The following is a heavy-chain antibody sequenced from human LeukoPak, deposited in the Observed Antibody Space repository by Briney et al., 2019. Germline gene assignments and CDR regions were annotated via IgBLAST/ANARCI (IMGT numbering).Heavy chain of an antibody. J-gene: IGHJ6*03. D-gene: IGHD5-18*01. CDR2: IHYSGST. CDR1: GGSISSSSYY. Sequence: KPSETLSLTCAVSGGSISSSSYYWGWIRQPPGKGLEWIGSIHYSGSTNYNPSLKSRVTISVDTSKNQFSLKLSSVTAADTAVYYCARYSYGYYYYYYMDVWGKGTTVTISS. CDR3: ARYSYGYYYYYYMDV. V-gene: IGHV4-39*07.